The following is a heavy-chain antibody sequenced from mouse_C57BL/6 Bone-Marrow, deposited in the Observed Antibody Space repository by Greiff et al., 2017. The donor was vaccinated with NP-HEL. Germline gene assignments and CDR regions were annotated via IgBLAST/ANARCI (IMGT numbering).Heavy chain of an antibody. CDR1: GYAFSSYW. V-gene: IGHV1-80*01. CDR2: IYPGDGDT. Sequence: VQLVESGAELVKPGASVKISCKASGYAFSSYWMNWVKQRPGKGLEWIGQIYPGDGDTNYNGKFKGKATLTADKSSSTAYMQLSSLTSEDSAVYFCARGGIITTVVGDYWGQGTTLTVSS. J-gene: IGHJ2*01. CDR3: ARGGIITTVVGDY. D-gene: IGHD1-1*01.